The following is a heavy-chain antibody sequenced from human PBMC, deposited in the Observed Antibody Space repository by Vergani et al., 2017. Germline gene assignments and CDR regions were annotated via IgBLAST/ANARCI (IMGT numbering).Heavy chain of an antibody. Sequence: EVQLLESGGGLVQPGGSLRLSCAASGFTFSSYAMSWVRQAPGKGLEWVSAISGSGGSTYYADSVKGRFTISRDNAKNSLYLQMNSLRAEDTAVYYCARDKYASPGDEYFQHWGQGTLVTVSS. CDR2: ISGSGGST. CDR1: GFTFSSYA. D-gene: IGHD2-2*01. CDR3: ARDKYASPGDEYFQH. J-gene: IGHJ1*01. V-gene: IGHV3-23*01.